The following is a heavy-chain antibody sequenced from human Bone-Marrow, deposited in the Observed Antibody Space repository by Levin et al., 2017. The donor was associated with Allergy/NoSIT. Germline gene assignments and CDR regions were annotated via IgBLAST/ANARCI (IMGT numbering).Heavy chain of an antibody. J-gene: IGHJ4*02. CDR1: GGTFSNYP. Sequence: SVKVSCKASGGTFSNYPVSWVRQAPGKGLEWMGGIVPIFNRVNNEQKFRDRVSISADESTGTVYMELSSLRSEDTAVYYCVRGGIMVRQFIIPGYYFESWGQGTLVTVSS. CDR3: VRGGIMVRQFIIPGYYFES. CDR2: IVPIFNRV. V-gene: IGHV1-69*13. D-gene: IGHD3-10*01.